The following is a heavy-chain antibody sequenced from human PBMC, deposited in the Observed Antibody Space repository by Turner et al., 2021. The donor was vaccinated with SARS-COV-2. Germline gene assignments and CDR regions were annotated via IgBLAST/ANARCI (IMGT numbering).Heavy chain of an antibody. V-gene: IGHV1-24*01. J-gene: IGHJ5*02. CDR2: FDPEDGET. CDR3: ATGYQLRVNWFDP. Sequence: QVQLVQSGAEVTKPGASVKVSCKISGYTLTELSMYWVRQAPGKGLEWMGGFDPEDGETIYAQNFQGRVTMTEDTSTDTAYMELSSLRSEDTAVYFCATGYQLRVNWFDPWGQGTLVTVSS. CDR1: GYTLTELS. D-gene: IGHD2-2*01.